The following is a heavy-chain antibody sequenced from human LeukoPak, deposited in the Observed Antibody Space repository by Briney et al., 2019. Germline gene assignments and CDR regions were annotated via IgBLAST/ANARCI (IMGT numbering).Heavy chain of an antibody. D-gene: IGHD3-16*02. CDR3: ARSPPVSGSYLSWFDP. J-gene: IGHJ5*02. V-gene: IGHV1-46*01. CDR2: INPSGGST. Sequence: GASVKVSCKASVYTFTSYYMHWVRQAPGQGLEWMGIINPSGGSTSYAQKFQGRATMTRDTSTSTVYMELSSLRSEDTAVYYCARSPPVSGSYLSWFDPWGQGTLVTVSS. CDR1: VYTFTSYY.